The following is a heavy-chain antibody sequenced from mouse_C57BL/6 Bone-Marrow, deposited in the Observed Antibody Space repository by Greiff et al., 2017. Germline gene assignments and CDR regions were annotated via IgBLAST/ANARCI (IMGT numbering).Heavy chain of an antibody. CDR3: AKNEGYYSNWYFDV. J-gene: IGHJ1*03. V-gene: IGHV2-5*01. CDR2: IWRGGST. Sequence: QVQLKQSGPGLVQPSQSLSITCTVSGFSLTSYGVHWVRQSPGKGLEWLGVIWRGGSTDYNAAFMSRLSITKDNSKSHVFFKMNSLQADDTARYDGAKNEGYYSNWYFDVWGTGTTVTVSA. D-gene: IGHD2-5*01. CDR1: GFSLTSYG.